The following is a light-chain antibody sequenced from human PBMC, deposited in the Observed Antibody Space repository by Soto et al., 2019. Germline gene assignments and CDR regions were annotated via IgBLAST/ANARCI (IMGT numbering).Light chain of an antibody. CDR1: SSDFGTYNS. CDR3: SSYTIRGNYV. Sequence: QSVLPQPASVSGSPGQSITISCTGTSSDFGTYNSVSWYQQHPGKAPKVMIYDVTNRPSGVSSRFSGSKSGNTASLTISELQAEDEADYYCSSYTIRGNYVFGTGTKVTVL. J-gene: IGLJ1*01. CDR2: DVT. V-gene: IGLV2-14*01.